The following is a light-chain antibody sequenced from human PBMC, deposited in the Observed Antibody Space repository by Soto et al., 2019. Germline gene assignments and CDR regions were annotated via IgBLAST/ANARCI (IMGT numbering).Light chain of an antibody. J-gene: IGLJ2*01. CDR2: SNN. CDR1: SSNIASNT. CDR3: AAWDDSLNGAA. Sequence: QSVLTQPPSASGTPGQRVTISCSGGSSNIASNTVNWYQQLPGTAPKLLIYSNNQRPSGVPDRFSAFKSGTSASLAISGLQAADEADYYCAAWDDSLNGAAFGGGTKLTVL. V-gene: IGLV1-44*01.